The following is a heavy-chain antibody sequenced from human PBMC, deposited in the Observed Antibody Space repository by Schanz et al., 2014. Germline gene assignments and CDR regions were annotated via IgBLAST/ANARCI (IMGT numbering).Heavy chain of an antibody. CDR2: ITPSDGST. D-gene: IGHD6-19*01. Sequence: QVQLVQSGAEVKKPGASVKLSCKASGYTFTNYYIHWVRQAPGQGLEWMGIITPSDGSTDYAQKLQGRVTMTRDTSTITVYMELSSLRSEDTAVYYCVRNRRGAVASDAFDIWGQGTMVTVSS. CDR3: VRNRRGAVASDAFDI. CDR1: GYTFTNYY. J-gene: IGHJ3*02. V-gene: IGHV1-46*03.